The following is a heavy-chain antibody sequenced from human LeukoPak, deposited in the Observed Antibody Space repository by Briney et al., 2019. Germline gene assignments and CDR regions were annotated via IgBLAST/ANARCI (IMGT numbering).Heavy chain of an antibody. Sequence: PGGFLRLSCAASGFTLSSYGMSWVRQAPGKALEWVSGISSGGGSTHYADSVKGRFTISRDNSKNTLYLEMSSLRAEDTAVYYCAKSGYNYDSNAYPFIDYWGQGTLVTVSS. CDR2: ISSGGGST. D-gene: IGHD3-22*01. CDR1: GFTLSSYG. CDR3: AKSGYNYDSNAYPFIDY. J-gene: IGHJ4*02. V-gene: IGHV3-23*01.